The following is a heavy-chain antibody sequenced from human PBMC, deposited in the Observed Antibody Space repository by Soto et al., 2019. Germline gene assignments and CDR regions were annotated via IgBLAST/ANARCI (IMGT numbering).Heavy chain of an antibody. CDR2: IYSTGTT. J-gene: IGHJ4*02. V-gene: IGHV3-53*01. D-gene: IGHD3-10*01. CDR1: GFTVGNNY. Sequence: EVQLVESGGGLIQPGGSLKLSCAASGFTVGNNYMSWVRQAPGKGLEWVSLIYSTGTTKYADSVKGRFTVSRDNAKNTLYLQMNSLRAEDTAVYYCAKDGRGSGSHSNSFGYWGQGTLVTVSS. CDR3: AKDGRGSGSHSNSFGY.